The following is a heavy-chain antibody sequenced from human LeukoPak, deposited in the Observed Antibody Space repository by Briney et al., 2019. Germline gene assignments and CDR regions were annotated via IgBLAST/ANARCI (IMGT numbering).Heavy chain of an antibody. Sequence: PSETLSLTCTVSGGSISSGDYYWSWIRQPPGKGLEWIGYIYFTGSTNYNPSLKSRLTISVDTSKNQFSLKLSSVTAADTAVYYCARHRYCGGDCYSPDAFDIWGQGTMVTVSA. CDR3: ARHRYCGGDCYSPDAFDI. CDR2: IYFTGST. D-gene: IGHD2-21*02. CDR1: GGSISSGDYY. V-gene: IGHV4-61*08. J-gene: IGHJ3*02.